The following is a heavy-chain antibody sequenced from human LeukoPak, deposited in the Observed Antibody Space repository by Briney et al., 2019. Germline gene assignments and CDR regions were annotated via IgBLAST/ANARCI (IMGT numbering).Heavy chain of an antibody. D-gene: IGHD3-10*01. CDR1: GYTFTSYA. Sequence: GASVKVSCRASGYTFTSYAMHWVRQAPGQRLEWMGWINAGNGNTKYSQKFQGRVTITRDTSASTAYMELSSLRSEDTAVYYCARDGMDYYGSGSVVYWGQGPLVTVPS. CDR3: ARDGMDYYGSGSVVY. J-gene: IGHJ4*02. V-gene: IGHV1-3*01. CDR2: INAGNGNT.